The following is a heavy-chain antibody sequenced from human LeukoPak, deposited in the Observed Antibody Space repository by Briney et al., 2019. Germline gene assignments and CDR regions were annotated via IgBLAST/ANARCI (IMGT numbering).Heavy chain of an antibody. CDR3: ARDNAGAWAAFDI. CDR2: INTSGGST. CDR1: XYTFXSYY. J-gene: IGHJ3*02. Sequence: ASXXXXCKASXYTFXSYYMHWVRQAPGQGVEWMGIINTSGGSTSYAQKFQGRDNINRDTETRTVYMELSSLRSEDTAVYYCARDNAGAWAAFDIWGQGTMVTVSS. V-gene: IGHV1-46*01. D-gene: IGHD2-21*02.